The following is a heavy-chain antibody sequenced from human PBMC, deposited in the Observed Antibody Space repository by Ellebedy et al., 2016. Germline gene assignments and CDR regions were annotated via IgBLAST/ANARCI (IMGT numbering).Heavy chain of an antibody. V-gene: IGHV3-9*01. D-gene: IGHD6-19*01. CDR2: ISWNRGSM. CDR3: VREKVTVAGTGYAES. J-gene: IGHJ5*02. CDR1: GFSFDDYA. Sequence: GGSLRLSCAASGFSFDDYAMHWVRQAPGMGLEWVSGISWNRGSMQYADSVKGRFTISRDNAKNTVYLQMNSLRAEDTAVYYCVREKVTVAGTGYAESWGQGTLVTVSS.